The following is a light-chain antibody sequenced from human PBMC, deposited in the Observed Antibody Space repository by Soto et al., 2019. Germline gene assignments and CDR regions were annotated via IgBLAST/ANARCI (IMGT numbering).Light chain of an antibody. CDR3: SSYRSDSTYV. V-gene: IGLV2-14*01. CDR2: TVS. CDR1: SSDVGAYNS. J-gene: IGLJ1*01. Sequence: QSVLTQPASVSGSPGQSITISCTGTSSDVGAYNSVSWYQQYPGKAPKLMMYTVSYRPSGVSDRFSGSKSGNTASLTIPGLQTGDEADYYCSSYRSDSTYVFGTGTKLTVL.